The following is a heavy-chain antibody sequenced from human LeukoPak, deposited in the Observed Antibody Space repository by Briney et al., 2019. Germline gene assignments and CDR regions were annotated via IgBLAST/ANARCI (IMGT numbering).Heavy chain of an antibody. D-gene: IGHD3-3*02. CDR2: SYSAGAT. CDR3: ARGASRISWPGIDY. V-gene: IGHV3-53*01. J-gene: IGHJ4*02. Sequence: GGSLTLSCAASGFTVSSNLMTWVRQSPGRGLEWLSSSYSAGATYYADSVKGRFTISRDHSNNSVSLQMTNLRVEDTAIYYCARGASRISWPGIDYWGQGTLVTVSS. CDR1: GFTVSSNL.